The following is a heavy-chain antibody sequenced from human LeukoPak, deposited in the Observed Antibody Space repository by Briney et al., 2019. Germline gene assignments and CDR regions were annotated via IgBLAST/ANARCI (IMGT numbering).Heavy chain of an antibody. D-gene: IGHD5-12*01. CDR3: ARAPRKRGAYYFDY. J-gene: IGHJ4*02. Sequence: SETLSLTYTVSGGSISSGDYYWSWIRQPPGKGLEWIGYIYYSGSTYYNPSLKSRVTISVDTSKNQFSLKLSSVTAADTAVYYCARAPRKRGAYYFDYWGQGTLVTVSS. CDR2: IYYSGST. V-gene: IGHV4-30-4*08. CDR1: GGSISSGDYY.